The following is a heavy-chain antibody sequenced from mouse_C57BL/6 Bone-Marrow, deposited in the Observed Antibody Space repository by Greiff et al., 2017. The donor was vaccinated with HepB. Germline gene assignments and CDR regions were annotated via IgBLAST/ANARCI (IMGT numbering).Heavy chain of an antibody. CDR3: TRDRFDYYFDY. D-gene: IGHD2-14*01. CDR1: GFTFSTSG. CDR2: INTGGTYT. Sequence: EVNLVESGGDLVKPGGSLKLSCAASGFTFSTSGMSWVRQTPDRRLEWVATINTGGTYTYYADSVRGRFTISKDSAKNTLFLLMSSLKSEDSAIYYCTRDRFDYYFDYWGQGTTLTVSS. J-gene: IGHJ2*01. V-gene: IGHV5-6*01.